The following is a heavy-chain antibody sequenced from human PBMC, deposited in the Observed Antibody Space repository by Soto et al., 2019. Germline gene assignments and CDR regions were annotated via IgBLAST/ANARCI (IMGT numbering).Heavy chain of an antibody. J-gene: IGHJ4*02. CDR2: ISGSGDTI. Sequence: GGSLRLSCEASGFTLGSFQMNWVRQDPGRGLEWISHISGSGDTIYYADSVKGRFTISRDNAKDSLALHMNSLRAEDTGVYFCAREAAYGVWLAGGYCELWGQGTKVSVSA. CDR3: AREAAYGVWLAGGYCEL. D-gene: IGHD4-17*01. CDR1: GFTLGSFQ. V-gene: IGHV3-48*03.